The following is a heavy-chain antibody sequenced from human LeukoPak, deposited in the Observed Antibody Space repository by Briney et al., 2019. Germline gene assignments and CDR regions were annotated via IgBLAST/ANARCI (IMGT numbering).Heavy chain of an antibody. CDR2: IYYSGST. CDR3: ARGRGYSDSSNYYFDY. V-gene: IGHV4-39*01. J-gene: IGHJ4*02. CDR1: GGSITNYIYH. D-gene: IGHD3-22*01. Sequence: PSETLSLTCIVSGGSITNYIYHWAWIRQPPGKGLECIGTIYYSGSTSYNPSLKSRVTISADTSKNQFSLKLSSVTAADTAVYYCARGRGYSDSSNYYFDYWGQGTLVTVS.